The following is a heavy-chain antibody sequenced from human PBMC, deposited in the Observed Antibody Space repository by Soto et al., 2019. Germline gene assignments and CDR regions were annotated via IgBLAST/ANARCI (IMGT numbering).Heavy chain of an antibody. CDR1: GGSINSGDFF. CDR3: ARSSAGVFGIIIEGSNWLAP. Sequence: PSETLSLTCTVSGGSINSGDFFWSWIRQPPGKGLEWIGNIFYSGSTYYNPSLKSRLTISVDTSKNQFSLKVRSEDTAIYYCARSSAGVFGIIIEGSNWLAPWGQGSLVTVSS. D-gene: IGHD3-16*02. J-gene: IGHJ5*02. V-gene: IGHV4-30-4*02. CDR2: IFYSGST.